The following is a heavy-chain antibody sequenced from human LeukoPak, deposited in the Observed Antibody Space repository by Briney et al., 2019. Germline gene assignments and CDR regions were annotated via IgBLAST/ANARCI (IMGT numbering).Heavy chain of an antibody. Sequence: GASLRLSCAASGFTFSSYAMSWVRQAPGKGLEWVSAISGSGGTTYYADSVKGRFTISRDNSKNTLYLQMNSLRAEDTAVYYCAKDRGSSSGWFPWGQGTLDTVSS. CDR1: GFTFSSYA. V-gene: IGHV3-23*01. D-gene: IGHD6-19*01. J-gene: IGHJ5*02. CDR2: ISGSGGTT. CDR3: AKDRGSSSGWFP.